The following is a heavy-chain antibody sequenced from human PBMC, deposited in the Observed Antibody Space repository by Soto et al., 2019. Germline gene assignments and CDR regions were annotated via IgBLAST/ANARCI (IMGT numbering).Heavy chain of an antibody. D-gene: IGHD2-21*01. CDR2: MSGSGDIT. J-gene: IGHJ4*02. Sequence: EVQLLESGRGLVQPGGSLRLSCAASGFTFKDYALSWVRQAPGKGLEWVSGMSGSGDITYYGDSVKGRFTISRDSSKNTLYLQMSSLTVEDTAVYYCARFPIRDPHFDFWGQGTLVTVSS. V-gene: IGHV3-23*01. CDR1: GFTFKDYA. CDR3: ARFPIRDPHFDF.